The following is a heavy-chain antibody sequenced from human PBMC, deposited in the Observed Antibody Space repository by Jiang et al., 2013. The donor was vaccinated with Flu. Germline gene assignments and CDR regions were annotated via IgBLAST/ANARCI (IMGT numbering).Heavy chain of an antibody. J-gene: IGHJ4*02. CDR2: IYHSGST. Sequence: GPGLVKPSQTLSLTCAVSGGSISSGGYSWSWIRQPPGKGLEWIGYIYHSGSTYYNPSLKSRVTISVDRSKNQFSLKLSSVTAADTAVYYCARGLPDFSLEWLIGAYFDYWGQGTLVTVSS. V-gene: IGHV4-30-2*01. CDR3: ARGLPDFSLEWLIGAYFDY. CDR1: GGSISSGGYS. D-gene: IGHD3-3*01.